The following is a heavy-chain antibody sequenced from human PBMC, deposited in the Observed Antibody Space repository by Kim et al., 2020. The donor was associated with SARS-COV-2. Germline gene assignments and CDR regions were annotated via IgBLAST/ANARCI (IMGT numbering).Heavy chain of an antibody. CDR1: GFTFSSYG. J-gene: IGHJ4*02. CDR3: AKGPLYGDPTWVDY. D-gene: IGHD4-17*01. V-gene: IGHV3-30*18. Sequence: GGSLRLSCAASGFTFSSYGMHWVRQAPGKGLEWVAVISYDGSNKYYADSVKGRFTISRDNSKNTLYLQMNSLRAEDTAVYYCAKGPLYGDPTWVDYWGQGTLVTVSS. CDR2: ISYDGSNK.